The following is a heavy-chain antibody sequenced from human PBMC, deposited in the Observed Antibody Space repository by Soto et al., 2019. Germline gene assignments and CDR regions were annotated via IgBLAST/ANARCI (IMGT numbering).Heavy chain of an antibody. V-gene: IGHV4-59*01. CDR1: GGSISRYY. Sequence: PSETLSLTCTVSGGSISRYYWNWIRQPPGKGLEWVGYIYYSGSTNYNPSLKSRVTISVDTSKNQFSLKLSSVTAADTAVYYCARDPGSGSYYDWLFHWGQGTLVTVSS. CDR2: IYYSGST. D-gene: IGHD3-10*01. J-gene: IGHJ4*02. CDR3: ARDPGSGSYYDWLFH.